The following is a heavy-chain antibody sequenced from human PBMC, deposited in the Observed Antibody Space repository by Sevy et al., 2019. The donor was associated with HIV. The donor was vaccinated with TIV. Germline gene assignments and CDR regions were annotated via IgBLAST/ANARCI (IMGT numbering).Heavy chain of an antibody. CDR2: TRNKANSYTT. D-gene: IGHD5-18*01. CDR3: ARDLRFSDTAMVPMVY. CDR1: GFTFSDHY. V-gene: IGHV3-72*01. J-gene: IGHJ4*02. Sequence: GGSLRLSCAASGFTFSDHYMDWVRQAPGKGLEWVGRTRNKANSYTTEYAASVKGRFTISRDDSKNSLYLQMNSLKTEDTAVYYCARDLRFSDTAMVPMVYWGQGTLVTVSS.